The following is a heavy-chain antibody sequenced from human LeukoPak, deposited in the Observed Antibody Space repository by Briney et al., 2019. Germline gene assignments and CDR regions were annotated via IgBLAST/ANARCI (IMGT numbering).Heavy chain of an antibody. Sequence: GGSLRLSCAASGFTFSSYVMHWVRQAPGKGLEWVAVISYDGSNKYYADSVKGRFTISRDNSKNTLYLQMNSLRAEDTAVYYCARGSWEQALDHWGQGTLVTVSS. V-gene: IGHV3-30-3*01. D-gene: IGHD1-26*01. CDR1: GFTFSSYV. J-gene: IGHJ4*02. CDR3: ARGSWEQALDH. CDR2: ISYDGSNK.